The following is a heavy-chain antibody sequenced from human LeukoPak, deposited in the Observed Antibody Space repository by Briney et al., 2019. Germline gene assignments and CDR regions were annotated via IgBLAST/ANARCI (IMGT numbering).Heavy chain of an antibody. Sequence: GGSLRLSCAASGFTVSSNYMSWVRQAPGKGLEWVSLIYSSANTYYADSVKGRFTISRDISKNTLSLQMKSLRPDDTAVYYCARGCCGRSCYSAFDYWGQGTLVSVSS. CDR2: IYSSANT. D-gene: IGHD2-15*01. J-gene: IGHJ4*02. V-gene: IGHV3-53*05. CDR3: ARGCCGRSCYSAFDY. CDR1: GFTVSSNY.